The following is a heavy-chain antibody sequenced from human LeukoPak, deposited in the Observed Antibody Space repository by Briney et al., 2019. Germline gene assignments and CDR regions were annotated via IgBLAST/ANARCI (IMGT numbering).Heavy chain of an antibody. Sequence: SETLSLTCAVSRGSISSYYWSWIRQPPGKGLEWIGYIYYSGSPNCNPSLRSRVTISVDTSKNQFSLKLSSVTAADTAIYYCARGLTSYSRSSYWFDPWGQGTLVTVSS. CDR1: RGSISSYY. D-gene: IGHD6-6*01. CDR2: IYYSGSP. V-gene: IGHV4-59*01. J-gene: IGHJ5*02. CDR3: ARGLTSYSRSSYWFDP.